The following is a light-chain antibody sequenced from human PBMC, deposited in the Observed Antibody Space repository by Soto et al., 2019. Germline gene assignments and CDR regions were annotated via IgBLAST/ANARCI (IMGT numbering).Light chain of an antibody. CDR2: LDSDGSH. CDR1: SGHSSNA. Sequence: QPVLTQSPSASASLGASVKLTCTLSSGHSSNAIAWHQQQPEKGPRYLMKLDSDGSHSNGDGIPDRFSGSSSGAERYLTISSLQSEDEADYYCQTWGTGIQVFGGGTQLTVL. CDR3: QTWGTGIQV. J-gene: IGLJ7*01. V-gene: IGLV4-69*01.